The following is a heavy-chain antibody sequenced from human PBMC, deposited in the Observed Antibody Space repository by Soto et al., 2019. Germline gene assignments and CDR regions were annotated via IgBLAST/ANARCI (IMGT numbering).Heavy chain of an antibody. D-gene: IGHD2-15*01. CDR2: IWYDGSNK. CDR1: GFTFSSYG. J-gene: IGHJ6*02. V-gene: IGHV3-33*01. Sequence: QVQLVESGGGVVQPGRSLRLSCAASGFTFSSYGMHWVRQAPGKGLEWVAVIWYDGSNKYYADSVKGRFTISRDNSKNTLYLQMNSLRAEDTAVYYCARVPFCSGCSCYTRGGMDVWGQGTTVTVSS. CDR3: ARVPFCSGCSCYTRGGMDV.